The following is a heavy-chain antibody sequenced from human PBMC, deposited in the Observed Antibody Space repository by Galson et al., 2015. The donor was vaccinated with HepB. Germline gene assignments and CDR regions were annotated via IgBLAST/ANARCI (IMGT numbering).Heavy chain of an antibody. D-gene: IGHD2-2*01. CDR3: VKEGSWFVVDWFVP. CDR1: GFIFRHHA. CDR2: INGRGSTR. Sequence: SLRLSCAGSGFIFRHHAMAWIRQAPGKGLEWVSGINGRGSTRSYSDAVKGRFSISRDNSKYTVFLQMDNLRAEDTAVYYCVKEGSWFVVDWFVPWGQGALRTVS. V-gene: IGHV3-23*01. J-gene: IGHJ5*02.